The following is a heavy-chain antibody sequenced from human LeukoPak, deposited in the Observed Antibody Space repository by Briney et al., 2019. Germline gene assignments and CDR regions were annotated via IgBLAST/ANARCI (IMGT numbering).Heavy chain of an antibody. CDR1: GGSITSGRYY. CDR2: SYYSGST. J-gene: IGHJ4*02. D-gene: IGHD3-9*01. Sequence: PSETLPLTCSVSGGSITSGRYYWTWIRQYPERGLEWIGYSYYSGSTHFKSSLKSRATISLDKSENQFSLNLTSATAADTAVYYCARATYDLLTGYYLDSWGQGTLVTVSS. V-gene: IGHV4-31*03. CDR3: ARATYDLLTGYYLDS.